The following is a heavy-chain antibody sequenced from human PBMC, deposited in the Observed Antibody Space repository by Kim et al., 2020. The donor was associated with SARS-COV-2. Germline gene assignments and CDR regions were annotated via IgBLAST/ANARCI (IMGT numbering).Heavy chain of an antibody. Sequence: GGSLRLSCAASGFTFSSYWMSWVRQAPGKGLEWVANIKQDGSEKYYVDSVKGRFTISRDNAKNSLYLQMNSLRAEDTAVYYCARDFLKEQYSSGWLDYWGQGTLVTVSS. V-gene: IGHV3-7*03. CDR2: IKQDGSEK. CDR1: GFTFSSYW. CDR3: ARDFLKEQYSSGWLDY. J-gene: IGHJ4*02. D-gene: IGHD6-19*01.